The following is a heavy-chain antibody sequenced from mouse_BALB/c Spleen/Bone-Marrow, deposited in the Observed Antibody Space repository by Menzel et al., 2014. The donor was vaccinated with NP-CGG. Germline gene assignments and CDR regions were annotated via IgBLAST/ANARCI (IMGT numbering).Heavy chain of an antibody. V-gene: IGHV1-4*01. D-gene: IGHD2-2*01. J-gene: IGHJ4*01. CDR2: INPSSGYT. Sequence: VQLQQSGAELARPGASVKVSCKASGYTFTTYTMHWVKQRPGQGLEGIGYINPSSGYTNYNQKFKDKATLTADKSSSTAYMQLSSLTSEDSAVYFCAKRDIYYGYDGNAMDYWGQGTSVTVSS. CDR1: GYTFTTYT. CDR3: AKRDIYYGYDGNAMDY.